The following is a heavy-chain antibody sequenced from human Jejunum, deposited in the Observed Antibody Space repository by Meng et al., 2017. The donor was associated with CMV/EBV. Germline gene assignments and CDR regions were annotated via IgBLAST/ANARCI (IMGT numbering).Heavy chain of an antibody. CDR1: GGYISMVEYY. D-gene: IGHD1-26*01. Sequence: SGPGQVNPSQPLSLPCTLSGGYISMVEYYWSRIRQPPGKALEWIGCIYYSVSTYYNPSLKGRVTISVDTSKNQFSLNLSSVTAADTAVYYCARGQRSYSGSYPEWFDPWGQGTLVTVSS. CDR2: IYYSVST. V-gene: IGHV4-30-4*01. J-gene: IGHJ5*02. CDR3: ARGQRSYSGSYPEWFDP.